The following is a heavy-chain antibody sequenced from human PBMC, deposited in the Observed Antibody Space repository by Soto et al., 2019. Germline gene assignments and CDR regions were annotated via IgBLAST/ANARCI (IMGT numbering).Heavy chain of an antibody. CDR1: GYTFTSYD. CDR2: ISVYNGNT. V-gene: IGHV1-18*01. CDR3: ARSQYYDVWSGSENYYGMDV. J-gene: IGHJ6*04. D-gene: IGHD3-3*01. Sequence: ASVKVSCKASGYTFTSYDISWVRQGHGQGLEWMGWISVYNGNTNYAQKLQGRVTMTTDTYTSTAYMELRSLRSDDTAVYYCARSQYYDVWSGSENYYGMDVWGKGTTVTVSS.